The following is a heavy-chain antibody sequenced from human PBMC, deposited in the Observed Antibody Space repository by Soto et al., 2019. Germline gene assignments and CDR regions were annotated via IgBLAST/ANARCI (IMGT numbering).Heavy chain of an antibody. D-gene: IGHD3-10*01. V-gene: IGHV4-39*01. J-gene: IGHJ4*02. Sequence: PETLSLTCTVSGASISSSSYYWGWIRQPPGKGLEWIGSIYYSGSTYYNPSLKSRVTISVDTSKNQFSLKLSPVTAADTAVYYCASLSGVILWFGESIWGQGTLVTVSS. CDR1: GASISSSSYY. CDR2: IYYSGST. CDR3: ASLSGVILWFGESI.